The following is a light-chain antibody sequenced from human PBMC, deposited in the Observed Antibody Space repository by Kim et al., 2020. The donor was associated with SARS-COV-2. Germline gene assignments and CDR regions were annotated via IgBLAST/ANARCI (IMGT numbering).Light chain of an antibody. CDR1: NIGSKS. CDR3: QVWDSSSDHPLYV. J-gene: IGLJ1*01. Sequence: GKTARMTCGGNNIGSKSVHWYQQKPGQAPVLVIYYDSDRPSGIPERFSGSNSGNTATLTISRVEAGDEADYYCQVWDSSSDHPLYVFGTGTKVTVL. CDR2: YDS. V-gene: IGLV3-21*04.